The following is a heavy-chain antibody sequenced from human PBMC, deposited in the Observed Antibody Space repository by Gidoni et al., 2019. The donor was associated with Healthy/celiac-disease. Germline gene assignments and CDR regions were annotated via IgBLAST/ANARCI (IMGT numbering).Heavy chain of an antibody. V-gene: IGHV3-74*01. CDR2: INSDGSST. CDR3: ARGLTIFGVGGGSYYYGMDV. Sequence: EVQLVESGGGLVQPGGSLRLSCAASGFTFSSSWMHWVRQSPGKGLVWVSRINSDGSSTSAADSVKGRFTISRDNAKNTLYLQMNSLRAEDTAVYYCARGLTIFGVGGGSYYYGMDVWGQGTTVTVSS. J-gene: IGHJ6*02. D-gene: IGHD3-3*01. CDR1: GFTFSSSW.